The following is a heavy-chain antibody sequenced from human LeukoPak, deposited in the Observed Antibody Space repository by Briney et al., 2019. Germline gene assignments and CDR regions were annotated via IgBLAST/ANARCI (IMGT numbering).Heavy chain of an antibody. V-gene: IGHV4-34*01. CDR3: SASRTGTTVDY. D-gene: IGHD1-1*01. J-gene: IGHJ4*02. CDR1: GGSFSGYY. CDR2: INHSGST. Sequence: PSETLSLTCAVYGGSFSGYYWSWIRQPPGKGLEWIGEINHSGSTNYNPSLKSRVTISVDTSKNQFSLKLSSVTAADTAVYYCSASRTGTTVDYWGQGTLVTVSS.